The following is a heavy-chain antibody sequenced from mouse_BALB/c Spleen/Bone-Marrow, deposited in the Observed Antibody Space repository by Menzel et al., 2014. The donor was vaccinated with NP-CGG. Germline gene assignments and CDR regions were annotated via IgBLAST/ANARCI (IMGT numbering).Heavy chain of an antibody. Sequence: VHLVESGPGLVQPSQSLSITCTVSGFSLTSYGVHWVRQSPGKGLEWLGVIWSGGSTDYNAAFISRLSISKDNSKTQVFVKMNSLQANDTAIYYCARQGRYFDVWGAGTTVTVSS. V-gene: IGHV2-2*02. CDR3: ARQGRYFDV. J-gene: IGHJ1*01. CDR2: IWSGGST. CDR1: GFSLTSYG.